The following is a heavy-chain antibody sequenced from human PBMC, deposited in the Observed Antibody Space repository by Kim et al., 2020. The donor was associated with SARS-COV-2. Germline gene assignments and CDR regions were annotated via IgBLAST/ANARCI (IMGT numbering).Heavy chain of an antibody. CDR3: ARGRRYNCDY. CDR1: GYSFTTYW. V-gene: IGHV5-51*01. D-gene: IGHD1-20*01. CDR2: IYPGDSET. J-gene: IGHJ4*02. Sequence: GESLKISCKGSGYSFTTYWIGWVRQMPGKGLEWMGIIYPGDSETRYNPSFQGQVTISVDKSINTAHLQWSGLKASDPAMYYCARGRRYNCDYWGQGTQVTVSS.